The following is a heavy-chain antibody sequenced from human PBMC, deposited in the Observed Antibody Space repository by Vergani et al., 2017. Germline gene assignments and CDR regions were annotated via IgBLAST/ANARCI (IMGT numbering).Heavy chain of an antibody. D-gene: IGHD2-8*01. CDR3: ARGYCTNSICRGKVDS. V-gene: IGHV3-21*06. CDR1: GFTFSTYS. Sequence: VQLVESGGSVVQPGRSLRLSCAASGFTFSTYSMNWVRQAPGKGLEWVASIPSSGSPIYYADSIRGRFTISRDNANDALFLQLTSLRDEDTAVYYCARGYCTNSICRGKVDSWGQGTLVTVSS. CDR2: IPSSGSPI. J-gene: IGHJ4*02.